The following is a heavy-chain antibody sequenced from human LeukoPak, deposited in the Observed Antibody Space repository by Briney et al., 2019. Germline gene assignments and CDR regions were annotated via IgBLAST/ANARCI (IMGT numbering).Heavy chain of an antibody. D-gene: IGHD2-15*01. V-gene: IGHV3-21*01. CDR2: ISSSSSYI. J-gene: IGHJ4*02. Sequence: GGSLRLSCAASGSTFSSYSMNWVRQAPGKGLEWVSSISSSSSYIYYSDSVKGRFTISRDNAKKSLYLQMNSLRAEDTAIYYCARDSDVHCSGGSCTIFDYWGQGTLVTVSS. CDR1: GSTFSSYS. CDR3: ARDSDVHCSGGSCTIFDY.